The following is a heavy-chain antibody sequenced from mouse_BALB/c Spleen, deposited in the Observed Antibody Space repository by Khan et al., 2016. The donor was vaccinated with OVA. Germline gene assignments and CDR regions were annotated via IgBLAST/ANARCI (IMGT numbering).Heavy chain of an antibody. J-gene: IGHJ3*01. Sequence: EVELVESGGGLVQPGGSRKLSCAASGFTFSDYGMAWVRQAPGKGPEWVAFISDLAYTIYYADTVTGRFTISRENAKNTLYLEMSSLRSEDTAIYYCARGGETAPFAYWSLGTLVTVSA. CDR1: GFTFSDYG. CDR2: ISDLAYTI. V-gene: IGHV5-15*02. D-gene: IGHD1-2*01. CDR3: ARGGETAPFAY.